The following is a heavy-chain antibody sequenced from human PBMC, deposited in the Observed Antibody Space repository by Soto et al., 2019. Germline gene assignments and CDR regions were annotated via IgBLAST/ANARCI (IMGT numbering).Heavy chain of an antibody. J-gene: IGHJ4*02. Sequence: SVKVSCKASGGTFSSYAISWVRQAPGQGLEWMGGIIPIFGTANYAQKFQGRVTITADESTSTAYMELSSLRSEDTAVYYCARERTTNGGFDYWGQGTLVTVSS. CDR2: IIPIFGTA. CDR1: GGTFSSYA. V-gene: IGHV1-69*13. D-gene: IGHD3-16*01. CDR3: ARERTTNGGFDY.